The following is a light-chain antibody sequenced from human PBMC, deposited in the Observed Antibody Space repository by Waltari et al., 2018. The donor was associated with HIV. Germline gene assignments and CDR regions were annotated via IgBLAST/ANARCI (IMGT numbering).Light chain of an antibody. CDR3: QSGHNSDSI. V-gene: IGLV3-25*03. CDR1: ALSKHY. Sequence: SYELTQAPSVSVSPGQTAKITCPGDALSKHYVYWYQQKPGQAPLMMIFKDSERPSEIPARFSASSSGSTSILTISGVQAEDEADYYCQSGHNSDSIFGGGTKLTVL. CDR2: KDS. J-gene: IGLJ2*01.